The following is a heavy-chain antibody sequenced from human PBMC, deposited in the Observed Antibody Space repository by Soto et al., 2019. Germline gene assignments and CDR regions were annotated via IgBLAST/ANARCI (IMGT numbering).Heavy chain of an antibody. J-gene: IGHJ4*02. D-gene: IGHD6-13*01. CDR3: ARYRREAVAGYTLDN. CDR2: VYNSGST. CDR1: CGSISSNY. Sequence: NPSETLSLTCTVPCGSISSNYWTWIRQPPGKGLEWIGYVYNSGSTNYNPSLKSRVTISEDTSKSQFSLKVNSMTAADTAVYYCARYRREAVAGYTLDNWGQGILVTVSS. V-gene: IGHV4-59*01.